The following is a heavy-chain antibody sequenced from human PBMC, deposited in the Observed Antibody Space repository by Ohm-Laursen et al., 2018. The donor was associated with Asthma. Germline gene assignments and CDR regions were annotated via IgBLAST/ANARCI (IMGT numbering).Heavy chain of an antibody. Sequence: SLRLSCAASGYTFSRYSIHWVRQIPGKGLEWVASISTASSFIYYVDSVRGRFTTSRDNARNSVYLQMNSLRAEDTALYYCARIGPEWELPGREYSLHHWGGGTLVTVSS. J-gene: IGHJ1*01. CDR1: GYTFSRYS. D-gene: IGHD1-26*01. V-gene: IGHV3-21*01. CDR2: ISTASSFI. CDR3: ARIGPEWELPGREYSLHH.